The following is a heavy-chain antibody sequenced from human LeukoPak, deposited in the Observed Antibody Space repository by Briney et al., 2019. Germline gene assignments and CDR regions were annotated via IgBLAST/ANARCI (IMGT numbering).Heavy chain of an antibody. J-gene: IGHJ5*02. V-gene: IGHV4-39*07. CDR3: ARDVPRAVRRVVPAATRGFDP. CDR1: GGSISSSIYY. CDR2: IYYGGGT. Sequence: SETLSLTCTVSGGSISSSIYYWGWIRQPPGKGLEWIGSIYYGGGTYYNPSLKSRVTISVDTSKNQFSLKLSSVTAADTAVYYCARDVPRAVRRVVPAATRGFDPWGQGTLVTVSS. D-gene: IGHD2-2*01.